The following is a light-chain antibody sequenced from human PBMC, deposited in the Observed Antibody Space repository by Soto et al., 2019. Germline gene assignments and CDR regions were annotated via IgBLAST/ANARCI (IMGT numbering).Light chain of an antibody. J-gene: IGKJ1*01. V-gene: IGKV1-5*03. Sequence: MYESPSTLAGSMGERVPITCLSSQTMSSWLAWYQQKPGKAPKLLSYKASTLKSGVPSRFSGSGSGTEFTLTISSLQPDDFATYYCQHYYSYSEAFGQGP. CDR1: QTMSSW. CDR3: QHYYSYSEA. CDR2: KAS.